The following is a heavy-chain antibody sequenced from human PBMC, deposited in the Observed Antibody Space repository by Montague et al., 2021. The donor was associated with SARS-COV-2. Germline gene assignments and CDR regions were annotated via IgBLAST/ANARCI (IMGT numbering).Heavy chain of an antibody. D-gene: IGHD6-25*01. CDR1: GFTFSDYY. CDR2: ISSSSSYT. J-gene: IGHJ6*02. CDR3: ASGAVSSGGEMDV. Sequence: SLRLSCAAPGFTFSDYYMSWIRQAPGKGLEWVSYISSSSSYTNYADSVKGRFTISRDNAKYSLYLQMNSLRAEDTAEYYCASGAVSSGGEMDVWGQGTTVTVSS. V-gene: IGHV3-11*03.